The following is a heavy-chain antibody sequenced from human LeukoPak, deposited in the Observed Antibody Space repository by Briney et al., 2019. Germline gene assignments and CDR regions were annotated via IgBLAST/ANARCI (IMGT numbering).Heavy chain of an antibody. CDR3: VSQTAGYYYGMDV. J-gene: IGHJ6*02. CDR2: IYYSGST. CDR1: GGSISRNNYY. Sequence: SETLSLTCTVSGGSISRNNYYWGWIRQPPVKGLEWIATIYYSGSTYYNPSLKSRVTISVDTSKNQFSLKLNSVTAAGTAVYYCVSQTAGYYYGMDVWGQGTTVSVSS. V-gene: IGHV4-39*01.